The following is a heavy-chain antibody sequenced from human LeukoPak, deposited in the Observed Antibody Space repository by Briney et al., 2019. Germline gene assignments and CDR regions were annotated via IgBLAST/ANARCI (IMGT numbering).Heavy chain of an antibody. CDR2: IYYSGRT. CDR1: GGSISTYY. V-gene: IGHV4-59*01. CDR3: ARSDLYGDYPPGNY. J-gene: IGHJ4*02. Sequence: SETLSLTCTVSGGSISTYYWNWIRQPPGKGLEWIGYIYYSGRTNYNPSLKSRVSISIDTSKDQFSLKLSSVTAADTAFYYCARSDLYGDYPPGNYWGQGTLVAVSS. D-gene: IGHD4-17*01.